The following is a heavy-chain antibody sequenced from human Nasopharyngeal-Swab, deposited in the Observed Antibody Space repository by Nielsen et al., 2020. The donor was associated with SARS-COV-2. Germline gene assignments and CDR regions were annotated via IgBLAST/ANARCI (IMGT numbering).Heavy chain of an antibody. CDR2: IYYNGST. CDR3: ARHETNYDFWSGYYNVNWFDP. CDR1: GGSISSSSYY. Sequence: SETLSLTCTVSGGSISSSSYYWGWIRQPPGKGLEWIGSIYYNGSTYYNPSLKSRVTISVDTSKNQFSLKLSSVTAADTAVYYCARHETNYDFWSGYYNVNWFDPWGQGTLVTVSS. J-gene: IGHJ5*02. D-gene: IGHD3-3*01. V-gene: IGHV4-39*01.